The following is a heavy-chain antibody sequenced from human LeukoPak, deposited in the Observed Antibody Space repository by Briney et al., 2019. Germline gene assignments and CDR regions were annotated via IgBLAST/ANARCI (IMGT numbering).Heavy chain of an antibody. V-gene: IGHV3-21*01. CDR1: GFTFSNAW. Sequence: PGGSLRLSCAASGFTFSNAWMSWVRQAPGKGLEWVSSISSGSTYIYYADSVKGRFTISRDNAKNSLYLQMNSLRAEDTAVYYCARDGVFSLVPAAIGRPFDYWGQGTLVTVSS. D-gene: IGHD2-2*01. CDR3: ARDGVFSLVPAAIGRPFDY. CDR2: ISSGSTYI. J-gene: IGHJ4*02.